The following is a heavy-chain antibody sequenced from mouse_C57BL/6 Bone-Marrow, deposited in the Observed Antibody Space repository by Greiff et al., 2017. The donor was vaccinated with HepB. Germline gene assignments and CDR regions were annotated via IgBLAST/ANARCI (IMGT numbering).Heavy chain of an antibody. D-gene: IGHD1-1*01. CDR2: IWTGGGT. CDR3: ARNSLLYYGSSFDY. Sequence: VQLQQSGPGLVAPSQSLSITCTVSGFSLTSYAISWVRQPPGKGLEWLGVIWTGGGTNYNSALKSRLSISKDNSKSQVFLKMNSLQTDDTARYYCARNSLLYYGSSFDYWGQGTTLTVSS. V-gene: IGHV2-9-1*01. J-gene: IGHJ2*01. CDR1: GFSLTSYA.